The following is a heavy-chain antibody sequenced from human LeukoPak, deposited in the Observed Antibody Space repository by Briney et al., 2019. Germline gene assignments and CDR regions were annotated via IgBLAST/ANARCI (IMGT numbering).Heavy chain of an antibody. J-gene: IGHJ4*02. V-gene: IGHV1-2*02. Sequence: ASVKVSCKASGYTFTGYYMHWVRQAPGQGLEWMGWINPNSGGTNYAQKFQGRVTMTWDTSISTAYMELSRLRSDDTAVYYCARGGATVTTGTGFDYWGQGTLVTVSS. CDR2: INPNSGGT. CDR1: GYTFTGYY. CDR3: ARGGATVTTGTGFDY. D-gene: IGHD4-11*01.